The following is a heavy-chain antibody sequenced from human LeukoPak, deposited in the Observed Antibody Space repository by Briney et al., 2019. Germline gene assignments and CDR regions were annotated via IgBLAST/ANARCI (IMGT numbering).Heavy chain of an antibody. D-gene: IGHD6-13*01. V-gene: IGHV4-39*07. CDR2: IYYSGST. CDR1: GDSISSSSYY. J-gene: IGHJ5*02. CDR3: ARVLAAAGSMFDP. Sequence: PSETLSLTCTVSGDSISSSSYYWGWIRQPPGKGLEWIGSIYYSGSTYYNPSLKSRVTISVDTSKNQFSLKLSSVTAADTAVYYCARVLAAAGSMFDPWGQGTLVTVSS.